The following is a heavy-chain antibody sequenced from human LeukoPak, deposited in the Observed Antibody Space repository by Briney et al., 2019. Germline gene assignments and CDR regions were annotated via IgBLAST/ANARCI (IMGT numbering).Heavy chain of an antibody. D-gene: IGHD2-2*01. Sequence: PSETLSLTCTVSGGSISGSPYYWGWIRQPPGQRLECIGSIFYSGNLYYTPSFKSRATIAVDTSKNQFSLKLSSVTAADTAVYYCARVHQLLYYFDYWGQGTLVTVSS. CDR2: IFYSGNL. CDR3: ARVHQLLYYFDY. J-gene: IGHJ4*02. V-gene: IGHV4-39*07. CDR1: GGSISGSPYY.